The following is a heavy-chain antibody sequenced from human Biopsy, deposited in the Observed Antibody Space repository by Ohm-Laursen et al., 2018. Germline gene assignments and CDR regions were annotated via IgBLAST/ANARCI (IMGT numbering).Heavy chain of an antibody. CDR2: NIPILGTG. CDR3: ATKLTGYFHH. V-gene: IGHV1-69*06. J-gene: IGHJ1*01. CDR1: AGTFSNYG. D-gene: IGHD3-9*01. Sequence: SVNASCKAPAGTFSNYGVNWARQAPGQGLEWLGGNIPILGTGNYAQKFQDRVTVAADTSTSTATMELRSLRSDDTAVYYCATKLTGYFHHWGQGTLVIVSS.